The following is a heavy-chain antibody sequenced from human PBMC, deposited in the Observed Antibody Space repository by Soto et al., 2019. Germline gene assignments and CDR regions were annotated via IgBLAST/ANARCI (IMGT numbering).Heavy chain of an antibody. CDR1: GGSISSYY. J-gene: IGHJ4*02. CDR3: ARGWVPWFGY. CDR2: IYYSGST. Sequence: PSETLSLTCTVSGGSISSYYWSWIRQPPGKGLEWIGYIYYSGSTNYNPSLKSRVTISVDTSKNQFSLKLSSVTAADTAVYYCARGWVPWFGYWGQGTLVTVSS. D-gene: IGHD3-10*01. V-gene: IGHV4-59*01.